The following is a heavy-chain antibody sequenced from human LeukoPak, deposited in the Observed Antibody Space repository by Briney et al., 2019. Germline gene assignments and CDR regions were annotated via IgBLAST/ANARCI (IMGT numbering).Heavy chain of an antibody. V-gene: IGHV3-23*01. CDR2: IGGGDGST. D-gene: IGHD4-17*01. Sequence: GGSLRLSCAMSGFTFTNYAMTWVRQAPGKGLEWVSTIGGGDGSTHYADSVKGRFTISRDNSKNTLYLQMNSLRAEGTAVYYCARSRTYGDYGRGLDYWGQGTLVTVSS. J-gene: IGHJ4*02. CDR1: GFTFTNYA. CDR3: ARSRTYGDYGRGLDY.